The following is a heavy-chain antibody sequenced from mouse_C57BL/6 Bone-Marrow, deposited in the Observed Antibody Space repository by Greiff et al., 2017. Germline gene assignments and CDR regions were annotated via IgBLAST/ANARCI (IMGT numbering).Heavy chain of an antibody. CDR3: ARRTGYFDY. D-gene: IGHD4-1*01. Sequence: VQLQQPGAELVRPGTSVKLSCKASGYTFTSYWMHWVKQRPGQGLEWIGVIDPSDSYTNYNQKFKGKATLTVDTSSSTAYMQLSSLTSEDSAVXYCARRTGYFDYWGQGTTLTVSS. V-gene: IGHV1-59*01. CDR1: GYTFTSYW. CDR2: IDPSDSYT. J-gene: IGHJ2*01.